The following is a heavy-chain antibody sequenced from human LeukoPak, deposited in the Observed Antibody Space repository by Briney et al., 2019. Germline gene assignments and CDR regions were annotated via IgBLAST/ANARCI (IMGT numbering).Heavy chain of an antibody. CDR2: INWNGGST. CDR1: GFTFDDYG. V-gene: IGHV3-20*04. CDR3: AREFPNCSGGSCYSVLDY. J-gene: IGHJ4*02. D-gene: IGHD2-15*01. Sequence: GGTLRLSCAASGFTFDDYGMSWVRHAPGKGLEWVSGINWNGGSTGYADSVKGRFTISRDNAKNSLYLQMNSLRAEDTALYYCAREFPNCSGGSCYSVLDYWGQGTLVTVSS.